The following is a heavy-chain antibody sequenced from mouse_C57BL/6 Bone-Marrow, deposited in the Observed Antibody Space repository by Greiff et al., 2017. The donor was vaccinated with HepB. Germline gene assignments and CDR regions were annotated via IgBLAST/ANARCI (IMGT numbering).Heavy chain of an antibody. J-gene: IGHJ2*01. V-gene: IGHV1-62-2*01. D-gene: IGHD2-10*02. Sequence: VKLQQSGAELVKPGASVKLSCKASGYTFTEYTIHWVKQRSGQGLEWIGWFYPGSGSIKYNEKFKDKATLTADKSSSTVYMELSRLTSEDSAVYFCARHEDASLHGLGNYFDYWGQGTTLTVSS. CDR3: ARHEDASLHGLGNYFDY. CDR1: GYTFTEYT. CDR2: FYPGSGSI.